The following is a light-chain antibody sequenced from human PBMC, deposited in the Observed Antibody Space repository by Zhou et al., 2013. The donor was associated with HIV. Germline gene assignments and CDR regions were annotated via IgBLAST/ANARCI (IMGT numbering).Light chain of an antibody. J-gene: IGKJ2*01. CDR3: QQYNNWPPMYT. V-gene: IGKV3-15*01. CDR1: QSIGNN. Sequence: ESVLTQSPATLSVSPGERVTLSCRASQSIGNNLAWYQQKPGQAPRLLMSGASTRATGIPVRFSGSGSGTEFTLTISSMQSEDFAVYYCQQYNNWPPMYTFGQGTRLEI. CDR2: GAS.